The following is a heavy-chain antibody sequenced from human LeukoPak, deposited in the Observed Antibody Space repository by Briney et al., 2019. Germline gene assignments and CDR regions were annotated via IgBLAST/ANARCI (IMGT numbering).Heavy chain of an antibody. CDR1: GFTFSTYE. V-gene: IGHV3-48*03. CDR3: ARDADYGVYLDY. Sequence: AGGSLRLSCAASGFTFSTYEMTWVRQAPGKGLEWVSYIDSSGRTIYYADSVEGRFIISRDNAKNSLYLQMNSLRAEDTAIYYCARDADYGVYLDYWGQGTLVTVSS. D-gene: IGHD4-17*01. J-gene: IGHJ4*02. CDR2: IDSSGRTI.